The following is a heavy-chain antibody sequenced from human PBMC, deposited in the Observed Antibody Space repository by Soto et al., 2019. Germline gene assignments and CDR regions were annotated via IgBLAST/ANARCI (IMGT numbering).Heavy chain of an antibody. D-gene: IGHD1-7*01. CDR1: GGSISGSTYY. CDR2: MYQSGST. Sequence: QLQLQESGPGLVKPSETLSLTCTVSGGSISGSTYYWGWIRQPPGKGLECIGSMYQSGSTYYNPSLKSRVTISVDTSKNQVSLNLRSVTAADTAVYYCARQRRRNYERGWFDPWGQGTLVTVSS. CDR3: ARQRRRNYERGWFDP. J-gene: IGHJ5*02. V-gene: IGHV4-39*01.